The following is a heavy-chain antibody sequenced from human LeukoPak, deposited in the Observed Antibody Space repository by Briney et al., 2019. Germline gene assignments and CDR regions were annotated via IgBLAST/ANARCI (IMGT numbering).Heavy chain of an antibody. CDR3: AKDRGTMGAHPLYYFDY. V-gene: IGHV3-30*02. D-gene: IGHD4/OR15-4a*01. Sequence: PGGSLRLSCAASGFTFSSYGMHWVRQAPGKGLEWVAFIRYDRSNKYYADSVKGRFTISRDNSKNTLYLQMNSLRAEDTAVYYCAKDRGTMGAHPLYYFDYWGQGTLVTVSS. J-gene: IGHJ4*02. CDR1: GFTFSSYG. CDR2: IRYDRSNK.